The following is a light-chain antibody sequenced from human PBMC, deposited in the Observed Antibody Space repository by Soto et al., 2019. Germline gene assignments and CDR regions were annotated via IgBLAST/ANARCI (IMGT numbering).Light chain of an antibody. Sequence: IQMTQSPSSLSASIGDRVTITCRASQGIGTHLKWYLQRPGRVPKLLIYGASNLQSGVPSRFSGSGSGTGFTLTISGLQPEDFGTYYCQQIYNTPNFGPGTRL. CDR2: GAS. V-gene: IGKV1-39*01. CDR1: QGIGTH. J-gene: IGKJ5*01. CDR3: QQIYNTPN.